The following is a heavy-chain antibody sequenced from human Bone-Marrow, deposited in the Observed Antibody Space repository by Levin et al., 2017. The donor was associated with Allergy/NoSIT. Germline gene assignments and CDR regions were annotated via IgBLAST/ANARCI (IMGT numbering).Heavy chain of an antibody. V-gene: IGHV3-72*01. J-gene: IGHJ4*02. CDR1: GFIFSDHH. Sequence: PGGSLRLSCAASGFIFSDHHMDWVRQAPGKGLEWVARIRVKVNSYSTEYAASVKGRFTISRDDSKNSLYLQMNSLKVEDTAVYYCARAIVMGEASRTADWGQGTLVTVSS. CDR2: IRVKVNSYST. CDR3: ARAIVMGEASRTAD. D-gene: IGHD2/OR15-2a*01.